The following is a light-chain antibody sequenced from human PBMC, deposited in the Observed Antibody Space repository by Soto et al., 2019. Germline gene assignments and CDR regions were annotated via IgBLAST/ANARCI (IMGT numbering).Light chain of an antibody. CDR2: AAS. V-gene: IGKV1-27*01. Sequence: DVLMTQAPSSLSASVGDRVTITCRASQGISNYLAWYQQKPVKVPKLLIYAASILQSGVPSRFSGSGSGTDFTLTISSLQPADVAPYYCQKYNNAPPTFGGGTKVDIK. CDR3: QKYNNAPPT. J-gene: IGKJ4*01. CDR1: QGISNY.